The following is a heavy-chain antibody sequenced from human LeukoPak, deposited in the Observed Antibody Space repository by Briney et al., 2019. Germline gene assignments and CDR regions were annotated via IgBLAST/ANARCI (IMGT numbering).Heavy chain of an antibody. J-gene: IGHJ4*02. CDR1: GGSFSGYY. CDR2: INHGGST. CDR3: ARRGYDHDY. D-gene: IGHD5-12*01. Sequence: SETLSLTCAVYGGSFSGYYWSWIRQPPGKGLEWIGEINHGGSTNYNPSLKSRVTISVDTSKNQFSLKLSSVTAADTAVYYCARRGYDHDYWGQGTLVTVSS. V-gene: IGHV4-34*01.